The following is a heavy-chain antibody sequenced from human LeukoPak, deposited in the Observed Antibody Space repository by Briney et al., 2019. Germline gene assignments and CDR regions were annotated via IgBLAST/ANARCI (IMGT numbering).Heavy chain of an antibody. J-gene: IGHJ5*02. V-gene: IGHV3-74*03. Sequence: PAGSLRLSCAASGFTFSNYFMHWVRQAPGMGLVWVSRISADGTTTKYPSSVKGRFTISRDNDKNTLYLQMNSLRDEDTATYYCARRVDATRWFDPWGQGTLVAVSS. CDR3: ARRVDATRWFDP. CDR1: GFTFSNYF. D-gene: IGHD2-15*01. CDR2: ISADGTTT.